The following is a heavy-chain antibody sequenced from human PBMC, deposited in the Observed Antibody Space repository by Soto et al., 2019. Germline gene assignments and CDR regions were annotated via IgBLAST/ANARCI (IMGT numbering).Heavy chain of an antibody. D-gene: IGHD2-15*01. V-gene: IGHV4-31*03. CDR1: GGSISSGGYY. CDR2: IYYSGST. CDR3: ARDGLQYCSGGSCYSDWYFDL. J-gene: IGHJ2*01. Sequence: QVQLQESGPGLVKPSQTLSLTCTVSGGSISSGGYYWSWIRQHPGKGLEWIGYIYYSGSTYYNPCLKGRLTISVDTPKNSSSLKLSSGTAADTAVYYCARDGLQYCSGGSCYSDWYFDLWGRGTLVTVSS.